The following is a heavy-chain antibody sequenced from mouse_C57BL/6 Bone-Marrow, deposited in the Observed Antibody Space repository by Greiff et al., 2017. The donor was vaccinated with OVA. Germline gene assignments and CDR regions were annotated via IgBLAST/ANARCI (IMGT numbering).Heavy chain of an antibody. D-gene: IGHD1-1*01. V-gene: IGHV1-69*01. CDR1: GYTFTSYW. Sequence: QVQLQQPGAELVMPGASVKLSCKASGYTFTSYWMHWVKQRPGQGLEWIGEIDPSDSYTNYNQKFKGKSTLTVDKSSSTAYMQLSSLTSEDSAVYYCARGGYYGSSYLFADWGQGTLVTVSA. J-gene: IGHJ3*01. CDR3: ARGGYYGSSYLFAD. CDR2: IDPSDSYT.